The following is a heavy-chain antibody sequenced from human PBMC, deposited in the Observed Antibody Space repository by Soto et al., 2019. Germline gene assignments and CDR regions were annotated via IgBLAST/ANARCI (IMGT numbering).Heavy chain of an antibody. Sequence: GGSLRLSCAASGFTFSGSAMHWVRQASGKGLEWVGRIRSKANSYATAYAASVKGRFTISRDDSKNTAYLQMNSLKTEDTAVYYCTFPPHGDYYWWGQGTLVTVSS. J-gene: IGHJ4*02. CDR2: IRSKANSYAT. V-gene: IGHV3-73*01. CDR1: GFTFSGSA. CDR3: TFPPHGDYYW. D-gene: IGHD4-17*01.